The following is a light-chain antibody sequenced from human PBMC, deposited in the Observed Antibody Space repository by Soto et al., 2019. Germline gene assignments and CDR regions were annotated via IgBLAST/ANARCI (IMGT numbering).Light chain of an antibody. Sequence: DIQMTQSPSSLSASVGDRVTINCRASQSISSYLNWYQQKPGKAPKLLIYAASSLQSGVPSRFSGSGSGTDFTLTISSLQPEDFATYYCQQSYSTFRTFGQGTKVEIK. V-gene: IGKV1-39*01. CDR1: QSISSY. J-gene: IGKJ1*01. CDR2: AAS. CDR3: QQSYSTFRT.